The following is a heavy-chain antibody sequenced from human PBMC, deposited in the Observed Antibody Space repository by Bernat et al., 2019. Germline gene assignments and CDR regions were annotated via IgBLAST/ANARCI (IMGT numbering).Heavy chain of an antibody. CDR1: GFTFRNYG. CDR2: TRYDGDNK. V-gene: IGHV3-30*02. Sequence: QVMLVESGGGVVQPGGSLRLSCAASGFTFRNYGMHWVRQTPAKGLEWVAFTRYDGDNKYYLDSVRGRFTISRDNSKNTLYLQMNSLRPEDTAVYYCAKDGSRGIQLGEFGTLGTDVWGQGTTVTVSS. CDR3: AKDGSRGIQLGEFGTLGTDV. J-gene: IGHJ6*02. D-gene: IGHD3-16*01.